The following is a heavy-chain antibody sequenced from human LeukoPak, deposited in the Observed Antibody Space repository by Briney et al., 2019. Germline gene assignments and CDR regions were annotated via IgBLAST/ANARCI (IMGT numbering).Heavy chain of an antibody. J-gene: IGHJ4*02. D-gene: IGHD2-2*01. V-gene: IGHV3-33*01. CDR1: GFTFSSYG. Sequence: GRSLRLSCAASGFTFSSYGMHWVRQAPGKGLEWVAVIWYDGSNKYYADSVKGRFTISRDNSKNTLYLQMNSLRAEDTAVYYCARDCSSTSCYFGYWGQGTLVTVPS. CDR3: ARDCSSTSCYFGY. CDR2: IWYDGSNK.